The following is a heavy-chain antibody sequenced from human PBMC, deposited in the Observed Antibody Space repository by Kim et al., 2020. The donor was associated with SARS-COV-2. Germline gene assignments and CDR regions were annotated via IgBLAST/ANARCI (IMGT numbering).Heavy chain of an antibody. CDR3: ARVSIAAAGRDY. Sequence: YYAESVKGRFTISRDNAKNSLYLQMNSLRAEDTAVYYCARVSIAAAGRDYWGQGTLVTVSS. D-gene: IGHD6-13*01. V-gene: IGHV3-21*01. J-gene: IGHJ4*02.